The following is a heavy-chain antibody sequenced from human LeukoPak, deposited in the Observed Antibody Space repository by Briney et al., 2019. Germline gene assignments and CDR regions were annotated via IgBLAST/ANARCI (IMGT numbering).Heavy chain of an antibody. CDR3: AKDPGTPYDY. V-gene: IGHV3-21*04. J-gene: IGHJ4*02. D-gene: IGHD3-10*01. CDR1: GFIFSSYS. Sequence: PRGSLRLSCAASGFIFSSYSMTWVRQAPGKGLEWVSSISSSSTYIYYADSVKGRFTISRDNSKNTLYLQMNSLRAEDTAVYYCAKDPGTPYDYWGQGTLVTVSS. CDR2: ISSSSTYI.